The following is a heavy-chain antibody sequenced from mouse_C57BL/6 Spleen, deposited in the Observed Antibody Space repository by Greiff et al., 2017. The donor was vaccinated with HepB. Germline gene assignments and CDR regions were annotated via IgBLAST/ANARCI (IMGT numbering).Heavy chain of an antibody. CDR1: GYTFTDYN. V-gene: IGHV1-22*01. Sequence: VQLKESGPELVKPGASVKMSCKASGYTFTDYNMHWVKQSHGKSLEWIGYINPNNGGTSYNQKFKGKATLTVNKSSSTAYMELRSLTSEDSAVYYCAREGDGSSPESYWYFDVWGTGTTVTVSS. J-gene: IGHJ1*03. CDR3: AREGDGSSPESYWYFDV. D-gene: IGHD1-1*01. CDR2: INPNNGGT.